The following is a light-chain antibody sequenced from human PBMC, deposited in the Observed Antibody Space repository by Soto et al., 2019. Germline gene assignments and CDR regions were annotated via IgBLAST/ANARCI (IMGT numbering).Light chain of an antibody. V-gene: IGKV1-39*01. CDR3: QQFHRWPVT. J-gene: IGKJ4*01. CDR2: TAS. CDR1: QSLSTY. Sequence: DIQMTQSPSSLSASVGDRVTITCRASQSLSTYLNWYQQVPGKAPKLLIYTASNLRSGVPSRFSGSGSGTDFTLTINSLRSEDVAVYYCQQFHRWPVTFGGGAKVEI.